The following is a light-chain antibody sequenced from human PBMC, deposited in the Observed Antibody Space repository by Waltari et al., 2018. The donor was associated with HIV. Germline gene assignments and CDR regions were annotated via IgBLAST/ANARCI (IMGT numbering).Light chain of an antibody. Sequence: QSVLTQPPSVSGAPGPRVTLSCTGSSSNIAAGYDVHWYQQLPGTAPKLLISYNSNRPSGVPDRFSGSKSGTSASLAITGLQAEDEADYYCQSYDSSLSVYVVFGGGTKLTVL. V-gene: IGLV1-40*01. CDR1: SSNIAAGYD. J-gene: IGLJ2*01. CDR2: YNS. CDR3: QSYDSSLSVYVV.